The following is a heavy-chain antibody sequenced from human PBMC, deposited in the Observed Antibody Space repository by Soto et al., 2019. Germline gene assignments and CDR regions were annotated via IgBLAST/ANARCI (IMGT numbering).Heavy chain of an antibody. Sequence: QVQLVESGGGVVQPGRSLRLSCAASGFTFSYYAIHWVRQAPGKGLEWVAVISYDGSNKYYADSVKGRFTISRDNSKNTLYLKMNSLRAEDTAVYYCARDTLETATLHQDNSFDPWGQGTLVTVSS. J-gene: IGHJ5*02. CDR2: ISYDGSNK. CDR1: GFTFSYYA. V-gene: IGHV3-30-3*01. CDR3: ARDTLETATLHQDNSFDP.